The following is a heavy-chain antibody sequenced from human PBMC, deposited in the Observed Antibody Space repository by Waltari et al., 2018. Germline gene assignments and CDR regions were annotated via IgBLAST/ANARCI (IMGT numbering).Heavy chain of an antibody. V-gene: IGHV3-48*04. CDR3: ARGLVPAAIDDAFDI. Sequence: EVQLVESGGGLVQPGGSLRLSCAASGFTFSSYSMNWVRQAPGKGLEWVSYISSSSTTIYYADSVKGRFTISRDNAKNSLYLQMNSLRAEDTAVYYCARGLVPAAIDDAFDIWGQGTMVTVSS. CDR1: GFTFSSYS. D-gene: IGHD2-2*01. J-gene: IGHJ3*02. CDR2: ISSSSTTI.